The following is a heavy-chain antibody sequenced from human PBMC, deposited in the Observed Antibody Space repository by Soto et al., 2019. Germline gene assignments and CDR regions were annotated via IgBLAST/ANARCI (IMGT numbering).Heavy chain of an antibody. CDR3: ARFVVLGIAVAGSYYYYGMDV. CDR1: GGSISSSNW. Sequence: SETLSLTCAVSGGSISSSNWWSWVRQPPGKGLEWIGEIYHSGSTNYNPSLKSRVTISVDKSKNQFSLKLSSVTAADTAVYYCARFVVLGIAVAGSYYYYGMDVWGQGTTVTVSS. V-gene: IGHV4-4*02. J-gene: IGHJ6*02. D-gene: IGHD6-19*01. CDR2: IYHSGST.